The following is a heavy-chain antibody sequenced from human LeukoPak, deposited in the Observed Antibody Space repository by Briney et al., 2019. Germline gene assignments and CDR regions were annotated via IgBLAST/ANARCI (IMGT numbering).Heavy chain of an antibody. CDR1: GGSFSGYY. V-gene: IGHV4-34*01. Sequence: SETLSLTCAVYGGSFSGYYWSWIRQPPGKGLEWIGEINHSGSTNYNPSLKSRVTISVDTSKNQFSLKLSSVTAADTAVYYCASYCSSTSCLRCAFDIWGQGTMVTVSS. CDR3: ASYCSSTSCLRCAFDI. CDR2: INHSGST. J-gene: IGHJ3*02. D-gene: IGHD2-2*01.